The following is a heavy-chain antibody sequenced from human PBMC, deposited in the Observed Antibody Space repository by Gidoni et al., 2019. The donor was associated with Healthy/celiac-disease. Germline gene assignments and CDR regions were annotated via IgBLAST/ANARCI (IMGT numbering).Heavy chain of an antibody. CDR3: AKREGYSYGPGAFDI. V-gene: IGHV3-23*01. Sequence: EVQLLESVGGSVQPGGSLRLSCAASGFTFSSYAMSWVRQAPGKGLEWGSAISGSGGSTYYADSVKGRFTISRDNSKNTLYLQMNSLRAEDTAVYYCAKREGYSYGPGAFDIWGQGTMVTVSS. J-gene: IGHJ3*02. D-gene: IGHD5-18*01. CDR2: ISGSGGST. CDR1: GFTFSSYA.